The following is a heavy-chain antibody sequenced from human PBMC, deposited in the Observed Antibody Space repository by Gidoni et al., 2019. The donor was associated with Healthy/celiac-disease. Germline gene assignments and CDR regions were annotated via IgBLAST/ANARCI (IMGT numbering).Heavy chain of an antibody. Sequence: EVQLVESGGGLIQPGGSMRLFCAASGFTVSSNYMSWVRQAPGKGLEWVSVIYSGGSTYYADSVKGRFTISRDNSKNTLYLQMNSLRAEDTAVYYCARWEEVKEYFQHWGQGTLVTVSS. CDR2: IYSGGST. D-gene: IGHD1-26*01. V-gene: IGHV3-53*01. CDR3: ARWEEVKEYFQH. J-gene: IGHJ1*01. CDR1: GFTVSSNY.